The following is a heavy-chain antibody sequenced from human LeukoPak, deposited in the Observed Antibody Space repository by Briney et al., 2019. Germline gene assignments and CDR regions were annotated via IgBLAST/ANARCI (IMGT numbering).Heavy chain of an antibody. Sequence: GGSLRLSCAASGFTFSSSAMNWVHQAPGQGLEWVSAISGSGGSTYYADSVQGRFTISRDNSKNTLYLQVNSLRAEDTAVYYCAKGGKWDVTPFDYWGQGTLVTVSS. CDR1: GFTFSSSA. CDR3: AKGGKWDVTPFDY. D-gene: IGHD1-26*01. V-gene: IGHV3-23*01. CDR2: ISGSGGST. J-gene: IGHJ4*02.